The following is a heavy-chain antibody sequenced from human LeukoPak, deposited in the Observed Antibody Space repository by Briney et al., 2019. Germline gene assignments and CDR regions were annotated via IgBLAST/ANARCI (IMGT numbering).Heavy chain of an antibody. D-gene: IGHD5-18*01. J-gene: IGHJ4*02. Sequence: GGSLRLSCAASGFTFSTSWMNWVRQAPGEGLLWVARIDTDGRTTSYADSVKGRFTISRDNAKNTLYLQMNSLRGEDTAVYYCARGRGYTYANDYWGQGTLVTVSS. CDR2: IDTDGRTT. CDR3: ARGRGYTYANDY. V-gene: IGHV3-74*01. CDR1: GFTFSTSW.